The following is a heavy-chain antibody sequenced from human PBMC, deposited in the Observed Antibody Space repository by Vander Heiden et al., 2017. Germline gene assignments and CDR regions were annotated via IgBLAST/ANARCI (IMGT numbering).Heavy chain of an antibody. V-gene: IGHV3-30*01. CDR1: GFTFRSYA. Sequence: QVQLVESGGGVVQPGRSLRLSCAASGFTFRSYAMHLVRQAPGKGREWVAVISYDGSNKYYADSVKGRFTISRDNSKNTLYLQMNSLRAEDTAVDYCARDYRVGATAWGYFDYWGQGTLGTVSS. CDR3: ARDYRVGATAWGYFDY. D-gene: IGHD1-26*01. CDR2: ISYDGSNK. J-gene: IGHJ4*02.